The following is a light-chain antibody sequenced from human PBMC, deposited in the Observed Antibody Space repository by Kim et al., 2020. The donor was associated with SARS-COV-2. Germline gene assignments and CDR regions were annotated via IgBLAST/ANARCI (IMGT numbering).Light chain of an antibody. J-gene: IGKJ2*01. CDR2: GAS. V-gene: IGKV3-15*01. CDR1: QSVGFK. CDR3: QQYNVRPPDT. Sequence: VSPGERAPLSCRASQSVGFKLAWYQQKPGQAPRLLIYGASTRATGIPARFSGSGSGTEFTLTITSLQSEDFAVYYCQQYNVRPPDTFGQGTKLEI.